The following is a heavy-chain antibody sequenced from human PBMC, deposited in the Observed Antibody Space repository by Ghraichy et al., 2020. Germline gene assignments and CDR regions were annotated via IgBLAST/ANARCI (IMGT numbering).Heavy chain of an antibody. CDR3: ARVVLLVSGGTTVWFDP. CDR2: IYHSGST. D-gene: IGHD4-17*01. J-gene: IGHJ5*02. V-gene: IGHV4-30-2*01. CDR1: GGSISSGGYS. Sequence: TLSLTCAVSGGSISSGGYSWSWIRQPPGKGLEWIGYIYHSGSTYYNPSLKSRVTISVDRSKNQFSLKLSSVTAADTAGYYGARVVLLVSGGTTVWFDPWGQGTLVTVSS.